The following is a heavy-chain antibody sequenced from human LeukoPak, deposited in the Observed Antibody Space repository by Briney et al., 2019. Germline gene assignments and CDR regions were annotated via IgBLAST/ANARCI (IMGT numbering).Heavy chain of an antibody. CDR1: GGSISHYY. J-gene: IGHJ4*02. Sequence: SETLSLTCNVSGGSISHYYWSWIRQPAGKGLEWIGRIFSSGSTNYNPSLKSRVTMSVDTSKNQFSPKVSSVTAADTAVYYCARASAAGTYDFDYWGQGTLVTVSS. V-gene: IGHV4-4*07. CDR3: ARASAAGTYDFDY. D-gene: IGHD6-13*01. CDR2: IFSSGST.